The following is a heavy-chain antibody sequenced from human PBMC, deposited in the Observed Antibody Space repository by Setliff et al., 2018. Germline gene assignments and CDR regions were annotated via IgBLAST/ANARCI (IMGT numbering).Heavy chain of an antibody. CDR1: GFTFSNFA. CDR3: ARDTSGRDALDV. Sequence: GGSLRLSCAASGFTFSNFAMNWVRQAPGKGLEWVSFISAGGSRTYYADSVKGRVTISRDNSKNTLYLQMSSLRAEDTAIYYCARDTSGRDALDVWGKGTPVTVSS. V-gene: IGHV3-23*01. D-gene: IGHD3-16*01. CDR2: ISAGGSRT. J-gene: IGHJ6*04.